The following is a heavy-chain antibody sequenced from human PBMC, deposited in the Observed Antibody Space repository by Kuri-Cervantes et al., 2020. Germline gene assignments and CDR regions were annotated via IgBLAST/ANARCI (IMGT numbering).Heavy chain of an antibody. CDR3: ARDRLVVTAPNDAFDI. Sequence: ASVKVSCKASGYTFTSYGISWVRQAPGQGLEWMGWINTNTGNPTYAQGFTGRFVFSLDTSVSTAYLQISSLKAEDTAVYYCARDRLVVTAPNDAFDIWGQGTMVTV. V-gene: IGHV7-4-1*02. D-gene: IGHD2-21*02. J-gene: IGHJ3*02. CDR1: GYTFTSYG. CDR2: INTNTGNP.